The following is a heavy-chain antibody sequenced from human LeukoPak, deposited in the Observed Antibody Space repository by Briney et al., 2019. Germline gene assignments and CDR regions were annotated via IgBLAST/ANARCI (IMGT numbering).Heavy chain of an antibody. D-gene: IGHD3-10*01. CDR1: GFTFNNYA. V-gene: IGHV3-23*01. CDR2: ISGTGVT. J-gene: IGHJ4*02. Sequence: GGSLRLSCAASGFTFNNYAVSWVRQAPGKGQEWVSLISGTGVTYYAGSVKGRFTTSRDDSKNTLYLQMNSLRAEDTALYYCASPRRGPGADYWGQGTLVTVSS. CDR3: ASPRRGPGADY.